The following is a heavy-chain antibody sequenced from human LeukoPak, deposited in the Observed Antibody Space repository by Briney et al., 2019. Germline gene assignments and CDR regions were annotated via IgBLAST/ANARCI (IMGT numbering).Heavy chain of an antibody. Sequence: GASVKVSCKASGYTFTSYDINWVRQATGQGLEWMGWMNPNSGNTGYAQKFQGRVTMTRNTSISTAYMELSSLRSEDTAVYYCARQYDFWSGYYTHLFKYGPYYYYGMDVWGQGTTVTVSS. D-gene: IGHD3-3*01. CDR1: GYTFTSYD. V-gene: IGHV1-8*01. CDR2: MNPNSGNT. CDR3: ARQYDFWSGYYTHLFKYGPYYYYGMDV. J-gene: IGHJ6*02.